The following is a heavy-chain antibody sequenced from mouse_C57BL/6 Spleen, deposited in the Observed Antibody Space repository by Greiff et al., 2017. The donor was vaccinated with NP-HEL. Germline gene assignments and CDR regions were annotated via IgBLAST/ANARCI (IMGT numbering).Heavy chain of an antibody. J-gene: IGHJ4*01. V-gene: IGHV14-2*01. Sequence: VQLQQSGAELVKPGASVKLSCTASGFNIKDYYMHWVKQRTEQGLEWIGRIDPEHGETKYAPKFQGKATITADTSSNTAYLQLSSLTSEDTAVYYCARDKDYAMDYWGQGTSVTVSS. CDR3: ARDKDYAMDY. CDR1: GFNIKDYY. CDR2: IDPEHGET.